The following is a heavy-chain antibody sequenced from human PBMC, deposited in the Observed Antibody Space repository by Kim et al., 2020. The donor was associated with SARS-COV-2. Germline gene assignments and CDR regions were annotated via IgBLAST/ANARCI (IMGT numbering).Heavy chain of an antibody. Sequence: SETLSLTCTVSGGSISSGGYYWSWIRQHPGKGLEWIGYIYYSGSTYYNPSLKSRVTISVDTSKNQFSLKLSSVTAADTAVYYCARDPHGTVTTSLGYYYGMDVSRQGTTVTVSS. V-gene: IGHV4-31*03. CDR2: IYYSGST. J-gene: IGHJ6*02. CDR3: ARDPHGTVTTSLGYYYGMDV. CDR1: GGSISSGGYY. D-gene: IGHD4-17*01.